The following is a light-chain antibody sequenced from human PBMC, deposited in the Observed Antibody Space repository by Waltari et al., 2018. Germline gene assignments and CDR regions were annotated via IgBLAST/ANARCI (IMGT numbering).Light chain of an antibody. Sequence: EIMLTQSPGTLSLSPGERATLSCRASQSISKYLARYQQKPGQAPRLLIYDASSRATGIPDRFSGSGYGTDFSLTISRLEPEDYAVYYCQKYGSLPATFGRGTKVEIK. CDR3: QKYGSLPAT. CDR2: DAS. V-gene: IGKV3-20*01. J-gene: IGKJ1*01. CDR1: QSISKY.